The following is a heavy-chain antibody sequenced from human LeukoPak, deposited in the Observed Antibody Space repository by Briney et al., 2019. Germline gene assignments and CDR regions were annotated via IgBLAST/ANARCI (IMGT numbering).Heavy chain of an antibody. Sequence: GGSLRLSCAASGFTFSDYYMSWIRQAPGKGLEWVSYISSSGSTIYYADSVKGRFTISRDNAKNSLYLQMNSLRAEDTAVYYCARAQDTAMVYYYYYYMDVWAKGPRSPSP. D-gene: IGHD5-18*01. CDR1: GFTFSDYY. V-gene: IGHV3-11*01. CDR3: ARAQDTAMVYYYYYYMDV. J-gene: IGHJ6*03. CDR2: ISSSGSTI.